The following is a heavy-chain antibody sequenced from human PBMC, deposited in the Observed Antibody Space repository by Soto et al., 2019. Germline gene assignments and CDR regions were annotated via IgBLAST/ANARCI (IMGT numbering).Heavy chain of an antibody. CDR3: ARTTVTSSYYGLDV. J-gene: IGHJ6*02. CDR1: GASISSGDYY. CDR2: MYYSGTN. V-gene: IGHV4-30-4*01. Sequence: QVQLQESGPGPVKPSQTLSLTCTVSGASISSGDYYWTWIRQPPGKGLEWIGYMYYSGTNYYNPSLQSRVTIAVDTSKNQSSLTLSSVTAADTAVYYCARTTVTSSYYGLDVWGQGSTVTVSS. D-gene: IGHD4-4*01.